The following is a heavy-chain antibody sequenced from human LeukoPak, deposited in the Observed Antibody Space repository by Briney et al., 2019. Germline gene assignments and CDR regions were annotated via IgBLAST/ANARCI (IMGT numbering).Heavy chain of an antibody. CDR1: GGSISSYY. V-gene: IGHV4-59*12. Sequence: SETLSLTCTVSGGSISSYYWSWIRQPPGKGLEWIGYIYYSGSTNYNPSLKSRVTISVDTSKNQFSLQLNSVTPEDTAVYYCARGRQDGIAVAGTFDYWGQGTLVTVSS. J-gene: IGHJ4*02. D-gene: IGHD6-19*01. CDR2: IYYSGST. CDR3: ARGRQDGIAVAGTFDY.